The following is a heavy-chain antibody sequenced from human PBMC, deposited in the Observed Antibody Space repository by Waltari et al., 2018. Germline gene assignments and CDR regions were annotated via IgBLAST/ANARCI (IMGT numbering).Heavy chain of an antibody. V-gene: IGHV3-7*01. CDR1: GFTFSSYL. J-gene: IGHJ4*02. CDR3: AREETAMVLFDY. Sequence: EVQLVESGGGLVQPGGSLRLSCAASGFTFSSYLMSWVRQAPGKGLEWVANIKQDGSEKYYVDSVKGRFTISRDNAKNSLYLQMNSLRAEDTAVYYCAREETAMVLFDYWGQGTLVTVSS. CDR2: IKQDGSEK. D-gene: IGHD5-18*01.